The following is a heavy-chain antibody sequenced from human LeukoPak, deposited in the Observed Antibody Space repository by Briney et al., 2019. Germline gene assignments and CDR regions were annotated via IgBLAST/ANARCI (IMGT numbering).Heavy chain of an antibody. CDR1: GYTLTGHY. Sequence: ASVTVSCKASGYTLTGHYMHWVRQAPGQGLEWMGYINANTGGTNYAQKFQGRVTMTRDTSISTAYMELSSLRSDDTAVYYCARGTYCGAACYYWLDPWGQGTLVTVSS. D-gene: IGHD2-21*02. V-gene: IGHV1-2*02. CDR3: ARGTYCGAACYYWLDP. J-gene: IGHJ5*02. CDR2: INANTGGT.